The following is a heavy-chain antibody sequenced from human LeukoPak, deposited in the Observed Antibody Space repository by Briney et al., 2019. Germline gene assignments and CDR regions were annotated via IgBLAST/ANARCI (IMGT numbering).Heavy chain of an antibody. V-gene: IGHV4-4*07. CDR3: ARSGEAASPRHWFDP. D-gene: IGHD6-25*01. J-gene: IGHJ5*02. CDR2: IYTSGST. CDR1: GGSISSYY. Sequence: SETLSLTCTVSGGSISSYYWSWIRQPPGKGLEWIGRIYTSGSTNYNPSLKSRVSISVDTSKNQFSLKVNSVTTADTAVYYCARSGEAASPRHWFDPWGQGTLVTVSS.